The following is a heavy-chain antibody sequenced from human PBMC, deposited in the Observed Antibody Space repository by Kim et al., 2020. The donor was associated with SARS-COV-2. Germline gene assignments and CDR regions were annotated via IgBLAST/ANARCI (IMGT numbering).Heavy chain of an antibody. D-gene: IGHD3-10*01. Sequence: GGSLRLSCAASGFTFSSYSMNWVRQAPGKGLEWVSSISSSSSYIYYADSVKGRFTISRDNAKNSLYLQMNSLRAEDTAVYYCARDRYGSRHFDYWGQGTLVTVSS. CDR2: ISSSSSYI. V-gene: IGHV3-21*01. CDR3: ARDRYGSRHFDY. J-gene: IGHJ4*02. CDR1: GFTFSSYS.